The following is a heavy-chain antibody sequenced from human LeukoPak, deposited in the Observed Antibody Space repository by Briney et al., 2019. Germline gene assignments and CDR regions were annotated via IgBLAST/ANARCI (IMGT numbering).Heavy chain of an antibody. Sequence: GGSLRLSCAASGFTFSSYSMNWVRQPPGKGLEWVSSISSSSSYIYYADSVKGRFTISRDNAKNSLYLQMNSLRAEDTAVYYCASEYCSGGSCYQDAFDIWGQGTMVTVSS. CDR1: GFTFSSYS. J-gene: IGHJ3*02. CDR3: ASEYCSGGSCYQDAFDI. V-gene: IGHV3-21*01. CDR2: ISSSSSYI. D-gene: IGHD2-15*01.